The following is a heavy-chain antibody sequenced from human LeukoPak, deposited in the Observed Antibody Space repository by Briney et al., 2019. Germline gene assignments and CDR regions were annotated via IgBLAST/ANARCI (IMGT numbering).Heavy chain of an antibody. V-gene: IGHV3-30*02. CDR3: AKALYSSSWYGGDAFDI. CDR1: GFTFSSYS. J-gene: IGHJ3*02. Sequence: GGSLRLSCAASGFTFSSYSMHWVRQAPGKGLEWVAFIRYDGSNKYYADSVKGRFTISRDNSKNTLYLQMNSLRAEDTAVYYCAKALYSSSWYGGDAFDIWGQGTMVTVSS. CDR2: IRYDGSNK. D-gene: IGHD6-13*01.